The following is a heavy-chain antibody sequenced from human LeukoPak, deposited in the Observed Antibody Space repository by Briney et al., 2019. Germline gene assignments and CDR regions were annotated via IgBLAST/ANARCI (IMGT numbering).Heavy chain of an antibody. CDR1: GRSISSYY. V-gene: IGHV4-59*01. J-gene: IGHJ6*03. CDR3: ARGSAITTYYYYSMDV. D-gene: IGHD3-16*01. CDR2: IYYSGST. Sequence: SETLSLTCSVSGRSISSYYWSWIRQPPGKGLEWIGYIYYSGSTNYNPSLKSRVTISVDTSNNQFSLKLSSVTAPDTAVYYCARGSAITTYYYYSMDVWGKGTPVTVS.